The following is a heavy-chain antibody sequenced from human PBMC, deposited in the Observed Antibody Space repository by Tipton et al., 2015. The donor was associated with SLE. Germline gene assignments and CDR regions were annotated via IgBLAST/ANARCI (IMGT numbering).Heavy chain of an antibody. CDR1: GDSITSYY. CDR2: VYSSGSA. V-gene: IGHV4-4*07. J-gene: IGHJ6*03. D-gene: IGHD1-1*01. Sequence: TLSLTCSVSGDSITSYYWSWFRQSTGRGLEWIGRVYSSGSANYNPALISRVSMSVDTSRDQFSLTLNSVTAADTGIYYCARGREWNWSPYYMDVWGKGTTVTVSS. CDR3: ARGREWNWSPYYMDV.